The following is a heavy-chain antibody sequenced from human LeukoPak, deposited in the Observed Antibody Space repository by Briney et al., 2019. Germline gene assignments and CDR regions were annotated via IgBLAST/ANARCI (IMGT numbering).Heavy chain of an antibody. CDR3: AKSRWLQTGRFDY. CDR2: ISGSGGST. V-gene: IGHV3-23*01. D-gene: IGHD5-24*01. Sequence: GGSLRLPCAASGFTFSSYAMSWVRQAPGKGLEWVSAISGSGGSTYYADSVKGRFTISRDNSKNTLYLQMNSLRAEDTAVYYCAKSRWLQTGRFDYWGQGTLVTVSS. J-gene: IGHJ4*02. CDR1: GFTFSSYA.